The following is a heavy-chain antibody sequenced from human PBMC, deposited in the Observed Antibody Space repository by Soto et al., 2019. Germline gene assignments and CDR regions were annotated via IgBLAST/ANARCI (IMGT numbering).Heavy chain of an antibody. Sequence: QVQLQQWGAGLLKPSETLSLTCAVYGGSFSGYYWSWIRQPPGKGLEWIGEINHSGSTNYNPSLKSRVTVSVATSKNQFSLKLSSVTAADTAVYYCARGRKAMVRGVIIHKYYFDYWGQGTLVTVSS. J-gene: IGHJ4*02. CDR3: ARGRKAMVRGVIIHKYYFDY. D-gene: IGHD3-10*01. CDR2: INHSGST. V-gene: IGHV4-34*01. CDR1: GGSFSGYY.